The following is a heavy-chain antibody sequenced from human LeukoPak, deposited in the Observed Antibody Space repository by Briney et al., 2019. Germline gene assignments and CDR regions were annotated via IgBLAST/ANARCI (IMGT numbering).Heavy chain of an antibody. V-gene: IGHV3-23*01. Sequence: PGGSLRLSCAASGFTWSSYGMGWVRQAPGKGLEWVSLISGSGDKTYYSDSVKGRFTISRDNSRNTLYLQLNSLRVEDTAVYYCAKDSITMISWGQGTLVTVSS. CDR2: ISGSGDKT. CDR3: AKDSITMIS. CDR1: GFTWSSYG. D-gene: IGHD3-22*01. J-gene: IGHJ4*02.